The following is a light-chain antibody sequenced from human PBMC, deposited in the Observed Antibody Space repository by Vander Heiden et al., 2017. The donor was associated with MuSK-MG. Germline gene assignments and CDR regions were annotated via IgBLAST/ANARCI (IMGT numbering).Light chain of an antibody. Sequence: DIVLTQSPGTLSLSPGERATLSCRASQRVSSSYLAWYQQKPGQAPRLLIYGASSRATGIPDRFSGSGSGTDFTLTISRLEPEDFAVYYCQQYGSSPGTFGGGTKVEIK. CDR3: QQYGSSPGT. V-gene: IGKV3-20*01. CDR2: GAS. J-gene: IGKJ4*01. CDR1: QRVSSSY.